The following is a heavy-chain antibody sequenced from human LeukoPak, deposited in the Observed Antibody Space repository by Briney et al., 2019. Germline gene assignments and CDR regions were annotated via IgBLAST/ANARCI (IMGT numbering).Heavy chain of an antibody. Sequence: AETLSLTCTVSGGSISSSSYYWGGIRQPPGKGLEWIGSIYHSGSTYYNPSLKSRVTISVDTSKNQFSLKLSSVTAADTAVYYCARNYRYYYYYYMDVWGKGTTVTVSS. CDR3: ARNYRYYYYYYMDV. D-gene: IGHD5-24*01. J-gene: IGHJ6*03. CDR1: GGSISSSSYY. V-gene: IGHV4-39*07. CDR2: IYHSGST.